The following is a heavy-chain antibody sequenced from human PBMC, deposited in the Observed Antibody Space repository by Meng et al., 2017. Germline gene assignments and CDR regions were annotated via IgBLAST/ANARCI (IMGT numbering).Heavy chain of an antibody. Sequence: VQVGQVGVEGKKPGSSVKVSCKASGGTFSSYAISWVRQAPGQGLEWMGGIIPIFGTANYAQKFQGRVTITADESTSTAYMELSSLRSEDTAVYYCARSTPCSGGSCYSLDWFDPWGQGTLVTVSS. D-gene: IGHD2-15*01. V-gene: IGHV1-69*01. CDR1: GGTFSSYA. J-gene: IGHJ5*02. CDR2: IIPIFGTA. CDR3: ARSTPCSGGSCYSLDWFDP.